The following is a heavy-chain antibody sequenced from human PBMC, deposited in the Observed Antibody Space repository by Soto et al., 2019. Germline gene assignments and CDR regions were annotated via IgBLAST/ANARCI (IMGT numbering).Heavy chain of an antibody. CDR3: AREDTAMATDSSYGMDV. D-gene: IGHD5-18*01. Sequence: PGGSLRLSCAASGLTFSSYEMNWVRQAPGKGLEWVSYISSSGSTIYYTDSVKGRFTISRDNAKNSLYLQMNSLRAEDTAVYYCAREDTAMATDSSYGMDVWGQGTTVTVLL. J-gene: IGHJ6*02. CDR2: ISSSGSTI. V-gene: IGHV3-48*03. CDR1: GLTFSSYE.